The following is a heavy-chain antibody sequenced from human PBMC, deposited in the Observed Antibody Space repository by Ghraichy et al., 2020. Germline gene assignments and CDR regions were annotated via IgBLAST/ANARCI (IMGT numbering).Heavy chain of an antibody. J-gene: IGHJ4*02. Sequence: GGSLRLSCAASGFTFSGSAMHWVRQASGKGLEWVGRIRSTANSYATAYAASVKGRFTISRDDSKNTAYLQMNSLKTEDTAVYYCTIHGYCSGGSCSHWGQGTLVTVSS. V-gene: IGHV3-73*01. CDR1: GFTFSGSA. CDR2: IRSTANSYAT. CDR3: TIHGYCSGGSCSH. D-gene: IGHD2-15*01.